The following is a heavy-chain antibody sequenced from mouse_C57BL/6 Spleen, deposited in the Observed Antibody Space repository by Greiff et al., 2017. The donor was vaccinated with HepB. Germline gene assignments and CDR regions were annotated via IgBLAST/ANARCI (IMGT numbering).Heavy chain of an antibody. V-gene: IGHV2-4*01. CDR3: AKKRDYDAGAMDY. CDR1: GFSLTSYG. J-gene: IGHJ4*01. D-gene: IGHD2-4*01. CDR2: IWGGGST. Sequence: QVQLKESGPGLVQPSQSLSITCTVSGFSLTSYGVHWVRQPPGKGLEWLGVIWGGGSTDYNAAFISRLTISKDNSKSQVFFKMNSLQADDTAIYYCAKKRDYDAGAMDYWGQGTSVTVSS.